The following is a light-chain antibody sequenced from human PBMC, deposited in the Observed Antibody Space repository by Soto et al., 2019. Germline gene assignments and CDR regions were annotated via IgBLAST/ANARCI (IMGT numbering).Light chain of an antibody. CDR1: SSNIGNNY. CDR3: GTWDSSLSAVV. J-gene: IGLJ2*01. V-gene: IGLV1-51*01. Sequence: QSVLTQPPSVSAAPGQKVTISCSGSSSNIGNNYVSWYQQPPGTAPKLLIYDNNKRPSGIPDRFSGSKSGTSATLGITALQTGDEADYYCGTWDSSLSAVVFGGGTKLTVL. CDR2: DNN.